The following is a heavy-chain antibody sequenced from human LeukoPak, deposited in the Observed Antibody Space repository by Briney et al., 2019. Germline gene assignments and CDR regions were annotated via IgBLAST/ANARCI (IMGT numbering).Heavy chain of an antibody. J-gene: IGHJ4*02. D-gene: IGHD1-26*01. CDR1: GFTFSNAW. Sequence: GGSLTLSCAASGFTFSNAWMSWVRQAPGKGLEWVGRIKSKTDGGTTDYAAPVKGRFTISRDDSKNTLYLQMNSLKTEDTAVYYCTTGESGSYGPPLGFDYWGQGTLVTVSS. CDR3: TTGESGSYGPPLGFDY. CDR2: IKSKTDGGTT. V-gene: IGHV3-15*01.